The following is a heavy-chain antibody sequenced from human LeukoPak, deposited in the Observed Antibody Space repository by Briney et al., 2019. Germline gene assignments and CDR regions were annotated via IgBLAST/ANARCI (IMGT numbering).Heavy chain of an antibody. Sequence: AGGSLRLSCAASGFTFSSYAMSWVRQAPGKGLEWVSAISGSGGSTYYADSVKGRFTISRDNSENTLYLQMNSLRAEDTAVYYCAKDRFDYGDHVYYYYGMDVWGQGTTVTVSS. CDR1: GFTFSSYA. D-gene: IGHD4-17*01. V-gene: IGHV3-23*01. CDR3: AKDRFDYGDHVYYYYGMDV. CDR2: ISGSGGST. J-gene: IGHJ6*02.